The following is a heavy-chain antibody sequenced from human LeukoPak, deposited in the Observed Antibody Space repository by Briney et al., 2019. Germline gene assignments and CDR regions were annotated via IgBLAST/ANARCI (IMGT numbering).Heavy chain of an antibody. V-gene: IGHV3-23*01. Sequence: GGSLRLSCAASGFTFRSYDMRWVREARGKGVEWFSALTRSAGSTYSAPSVKGLFTISRDNSKTTLYLQMNSLRAEDTAVYYCAKDVDFGVISYYWGQGTLVTVSS. D-gene: IGHD3-10*01. CDR2: LTRSAGST. CDR3: AKDVDFGVISYY. J-gene: IGHJ4*02. CDR1: GFTFRSYD.